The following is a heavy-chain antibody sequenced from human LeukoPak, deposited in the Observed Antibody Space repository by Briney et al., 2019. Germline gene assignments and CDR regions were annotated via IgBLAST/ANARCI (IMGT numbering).Heavy chain of an antibody. CDR3: ARAASSVIVPAANSVDY. J-gene: IGHJ4*02. D-gene: IGHD2-2*01. V-gene: IGHV3-21*01. Sequence: GGSLRLSCAASGFTFSSYSMNWVRQSPGKGLEWVSAINSGGSHIKYGDSVKGRFTISRDNAKNSLYLQMNSLRADDTAVYYCARAASSVIVPAANSVDYWGQGTLVTVSS. CDR1: GFTFSSYS. CDR2: INSGGSHI.